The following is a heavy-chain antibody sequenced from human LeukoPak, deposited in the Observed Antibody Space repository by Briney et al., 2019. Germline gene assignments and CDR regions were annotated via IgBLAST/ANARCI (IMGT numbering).Heavy chain of an antibody. Sequence: ASSVKVSCKASGGTFNTYAISWVRQAPGQGLEWMGRFIPIFGTANYAQKFQGRVSITTDESTSTAYMQLSSLRSEDTAMYYCARDLGITGTYDNYCFDYWGQGTLVTVSS. V-gene: IGHV1-69*05. J-gene: IGHJ4*02. CDR1: GGTFNTYA. CDR3: ARDLGITGTYDNYCFDY. CDR2: FIPIFGTA. D-gene: IGHD1-7*01.